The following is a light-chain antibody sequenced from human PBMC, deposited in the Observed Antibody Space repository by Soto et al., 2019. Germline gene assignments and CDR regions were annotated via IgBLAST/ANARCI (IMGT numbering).Light chain of an antibody. Sequence: DIQMTQSPSSLSAAVGDRVTLTCRASQTISNYLNWYQQKPGKAPKLLIYTGSTLQSEVPSRFSGSGSGTDFTLTISSLQPEDFASYYCQQSYSTPLTFGGGTKVEI. CDR3: QQSYSTPLT. J-gene: IGKJ4*01. CDR2: TGS. V-gene: IGKV1-39*01. CDR1: QTISNY.